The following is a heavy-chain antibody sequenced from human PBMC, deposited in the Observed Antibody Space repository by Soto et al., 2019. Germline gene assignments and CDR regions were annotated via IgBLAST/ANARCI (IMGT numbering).Heavy chain of an antibody. CDR2: IRVNNGDT. D-gene: IGHD4-17*01. CDR1: GYTFTNPG. V-gene: IGHV1-18*01. J-gene: IGHJ4*02. Sequence: QVQLVQSGAEVKKPGASVKVSCKASGYTFTNPGFSWVRQAPGQGLEWVGWIRVNNGDTHYAQKLQGRVTMTTDTSTSTAFMELRSLRSDDTAVYYCARDLGYSDFGVHYWGQGTLITVSS. CDR3: ARDLGYSDFGVHY.